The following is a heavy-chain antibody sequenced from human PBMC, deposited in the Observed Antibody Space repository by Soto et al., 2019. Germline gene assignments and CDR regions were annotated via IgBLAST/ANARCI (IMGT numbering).Heavy chain of an antibody. V-gene: IGHV3-66*01. J-gene: IGHJ6*03. CDR2: MYSGGSP. CDR3: ARDSPPLYMDV. Sequence: GGSLRLSCAASGFTVSNNYISWVRQAPGKGLEWVSVMYSGGSPYYANTVKGRFTISRDNSKNTVYLQMNSLTAEDTAVYYCARDSPPLYMDVWGKGTTVTVSS. CDR1: GFTVSNNY.